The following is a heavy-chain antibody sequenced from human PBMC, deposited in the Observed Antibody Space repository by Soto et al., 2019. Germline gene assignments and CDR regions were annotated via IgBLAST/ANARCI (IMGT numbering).Heavy chain of an antibody. CDR2: VNPIVGMS. J-gene: IGHJ4*02. D-gene: IGHD3-10*01. V-gene: IGHV1-69*02. CDR1: EGTFNRYT. CDR3: ATTYGSGSAHFDS. Sequence: QVQLVQSGAEVKKPGSSVRVSCSASEGTFNRYTINWVRQAPGQRLEWVGRVNPIVGMSSSASKFQGRVMMFADKSTSTAQLALTSLKSEDTAVYYCATTYGSGSAHFDSWGQGTLVTVS.